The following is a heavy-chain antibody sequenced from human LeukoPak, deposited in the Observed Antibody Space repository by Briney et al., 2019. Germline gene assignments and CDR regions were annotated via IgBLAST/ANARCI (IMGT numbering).Heavy chain of an antibody. D-gene: IGHD5-18*01. J-gene: IGHJ3*02. V-gene: IGHV3-30*02. CDR1: GFTFSNYG. CDR3: AKEGGYSYGFGVGDDALDI. Sequence: GGSLRLSCAASGFTFSNYGMHWVRQAPGKGLEWVTFIRDDGSNEDYADSVKGRFSISRYNPNNTLYLEMNSLRPEDTALYYCAKEGGYSYGFGVGDDALDIWGQGTMVTVSS. CDR2: IRDDGSNE.